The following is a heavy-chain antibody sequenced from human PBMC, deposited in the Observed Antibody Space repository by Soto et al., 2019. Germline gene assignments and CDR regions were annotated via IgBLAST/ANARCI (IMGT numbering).Heavy chain of an antibody. D-gene: IGHD2-15*01. V-gene: IGHV3-15*07. CDR2: IKRNTDGGTT. Sequence: EVQLVQSGGGLVKPGGSLRLSCVASGFTFRSVWLNWVRQAPGKWLEWVGRIKRNTDGGTTDYAAPVKGRLTSSRDDYKNSLDLQSNRLKTEDTAVYDCFALGSGAYITNMDVWGQGTTVTVS. CDR3: FALGSGAYITNMDV. CDR1: GFTFRSVW. J-gene: IGHJ6*02.